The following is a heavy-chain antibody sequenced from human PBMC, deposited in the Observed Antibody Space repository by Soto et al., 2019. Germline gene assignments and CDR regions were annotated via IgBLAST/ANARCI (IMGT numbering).Heavy chain of an antibody. CDR1: GFTFSSYG. Sequence: QAGGSLRLSCAASGFTFSSYGMHWVRQAPGKGLEWVAVISYDGSNKYYADSVKGRFTISRDNSKNTLYLQMNSLRAEDTAVYYCAKVIRAIAVAAKEAFDIWGQGTMVTVSS. J-gene: IGHJ3*02. CDR2: ISYDGSNK. V-gene: IGHV3-30*18. CDR3: AKVIRAIAVAAKEAFDI. D-gene: IGHD6-19*01.